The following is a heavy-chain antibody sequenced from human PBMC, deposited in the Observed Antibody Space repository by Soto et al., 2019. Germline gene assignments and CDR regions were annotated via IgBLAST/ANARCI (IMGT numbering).Heavy chain of an antibody. J-gene: IGHJ3*02. CDR3: ARSSPIRFLEWLNAFDI. CDR2: TYYSGST. V-gene: IGHV4-31*03. CDR1: GSSISSGGYY. Sequence: SETLSLTCTVSGSSISSGGYYWSWIRQHPGTGLEWIGYTYYSGSTYYNPSLKSRVTISVDTSKNQFSLKLSSVTAADTAVYYCARSSPIRFLEWLNAFDIWGQGTMVTVSS. D-gene: IGHD3-3*01.